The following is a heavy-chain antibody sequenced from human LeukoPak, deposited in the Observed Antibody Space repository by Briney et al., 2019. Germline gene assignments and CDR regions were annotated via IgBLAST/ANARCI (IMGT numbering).Heavy chain of an antibody. CDR1: GFTFGDYA. J-gene: IGHJ4*02. CDR2: IRSKAYGGTT. CDR3: TRDQHSSSWYRVSGYYFDY. Sequence: GGSLRLSCTASGFTFGDYAMSWFRQAPGKGLEWVGFIRSKAYGGTTEYAASVKGRFTISRDDSKSIAYLQMNSLKTEDTAVYYCTRDQHSSSWYRVSGYYFDYWGQRTLVTVSS. D-gene: IGHD6-13*01. V-gene: IGHV3-49*03.